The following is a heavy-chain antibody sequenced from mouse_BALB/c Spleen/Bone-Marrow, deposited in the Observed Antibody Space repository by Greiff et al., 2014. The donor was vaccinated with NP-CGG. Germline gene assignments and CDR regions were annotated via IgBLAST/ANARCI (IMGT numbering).Heavy chain of an antibody. D-gene: IGHD1-1*01. V-gene: IGHV5-4*02. CDR3: ANYYGSTWFAY. J-gene: IGHJ3*01. CDR2: ISDGGSYT. Sequence: DVHLVESGGGLVKPGGSLKLSCAASGFTFGDYYMYWVRQTPEKRLEWVATISDGGSYTYYPDSVKGRFTISRDNAKNNLYLQMSSLKSEDTAMYYCANYYGSTWFAYWGQGTLVTVSA. CDR1: GFTFGDYY.